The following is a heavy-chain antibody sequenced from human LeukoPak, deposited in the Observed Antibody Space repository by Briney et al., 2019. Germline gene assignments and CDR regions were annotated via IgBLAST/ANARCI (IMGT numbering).Heavy chain of an antibody. CDR3: ARARPSMWIDY. D-gene: IGHD5-12*01. J-gene: IGHJ4*02. Sequence: GGSLRLSCAASGFTFSSYAMSWVRQAPGKGLEWVAVISYDGSDKFYADSVKGRFTISRDSSKNTLYLQMNSLRPEDTAVYYCARARPSMWIDYWGQGTLITVSS. CDR1: GFTFSSYA. CDR2: ISYDGSDK. V-gene: IGHV3-30*04.